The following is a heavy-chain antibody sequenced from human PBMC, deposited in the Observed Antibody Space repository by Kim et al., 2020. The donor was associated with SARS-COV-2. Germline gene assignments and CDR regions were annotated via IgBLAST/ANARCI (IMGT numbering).Heavy chain of an antibody. Sequence: GSLRLSCAASGFTFSSYAMHWVRQAPGKGLEYVSAISSNGGSTYYANSVKGRFTISRDNSKNTLYLQMGSLRAEDMAVYYCARDLIRSYDSSGYGAFDIWGQGTLVTVSS. CDR2: ISSNGGST. CDR1: GFTFSSYA. D-gene: IGHD3-22*01. V-gene: IGHV3-64*01. J-gene: IGHJ3*02. CDR3: ARDLIRSYDSSGYGAFDI.